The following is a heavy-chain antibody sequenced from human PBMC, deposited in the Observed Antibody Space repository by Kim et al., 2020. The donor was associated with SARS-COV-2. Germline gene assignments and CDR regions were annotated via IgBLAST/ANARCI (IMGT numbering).Heavy chain of an antibody. V-gene: IGHV4-39*01. D-gene: IGHD6-13*01. Sequence: SETLSLTCTISGASITTRAYYWCWIRQSPGKGLEWLGSYLYSGTTYYNPSLKSRISMSVDTSKNQLSLILSSVTAADTAVYYCATRQSRSLNWFDPWGQGTPVIIS. J-gene: IGHJ5*02. CDR1: GASITTRAYY. CDR3: ATRQSRSLNWFDP. CDR2: YLYSGTT.